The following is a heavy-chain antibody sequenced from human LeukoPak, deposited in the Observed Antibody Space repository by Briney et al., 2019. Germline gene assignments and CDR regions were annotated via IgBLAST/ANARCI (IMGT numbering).Heavy chain of an antibody. Sequence: SETLSLTCAVYGGSFSGYYWSWIRPPPGKGLEWVGEINHSGSTNYNPSLKSRVTISVDTSKNQFSLKLSSVTAADTGVYYCARTTFGGLEHYYYYYMDVWGKGTTVTISS. CDR2: INHSGST. D-gene: IGHD3-16*01. CDR3: ARTTFGGLEHYYYYYMDV. CDR1: GGSFSGYY. V-gene: IGHV4-34*01. J-gene: IGHJ6*03.